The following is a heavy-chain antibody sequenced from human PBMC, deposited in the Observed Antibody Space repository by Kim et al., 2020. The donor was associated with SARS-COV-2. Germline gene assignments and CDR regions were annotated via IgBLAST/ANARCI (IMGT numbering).Heavy chain of an antibody. CDR1: GFTFSSYG. V-gene: IGHV3-33*06. Sequence: GGSLRLSCAASGFTFSSYGMHWVRQAPGKGLEWVAVIWNDGSNKYYADSVKGRFTISRDNSKNTLYLQMNSLRAEDTAVYYCAKDRYYYDSSGPGDYWGQGTLVTVSS. CDR3: AKDRYYYDSSGPGDY. J-gene: IGHJ4*02. CDR2: IWNDGSNK. D-gene: IGHD3-22*01.